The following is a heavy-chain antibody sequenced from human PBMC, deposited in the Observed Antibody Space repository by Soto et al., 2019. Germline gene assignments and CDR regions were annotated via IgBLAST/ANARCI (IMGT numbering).Heavy chain of an antibody. Sequence: SETLSLTCTVSGGSISSYYWSWIRQPPGKGLEWIGYIYYSGSTNYNPSLKSRVTISVDTSKNQFSLKLSSVTAADTAVYYCAGDARGGCSGGSCYGYYYYGMDVWGQGTTVTVSS. CDR1: GGSISSYY. D-gene: IGHD2-15*01. CDR3: AGDARGGCSGGSCYGYYYYGMDV. CDR2: IYYSGST. J-gene: IGHJ6*02. V-gene: IGHV4-59*12.